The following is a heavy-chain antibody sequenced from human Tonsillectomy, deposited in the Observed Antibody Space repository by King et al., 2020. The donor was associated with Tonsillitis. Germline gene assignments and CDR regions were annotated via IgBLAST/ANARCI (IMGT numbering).Heavy chain of an antibody. CDR1: GFTFSSYA. J-gene: IGHJ6*02. CDR3: ARDGGATRGYYYYGMDV. CDR2: ISYDVSNK. Sequence: VQLVESGGGVVQPGRSLRLSCAASGFTFSSYAMHWVRQAPGKGLEWVAVISYDVSNKYYADSVKGRFTISRDNSKNTLYLQMNSLRAEASAVYYCARDGGATRGYYYYGMDVWGQGTTVTVSS. V-gene: IGHV3-30-3*01. D-gene: IGHD1-26*01.